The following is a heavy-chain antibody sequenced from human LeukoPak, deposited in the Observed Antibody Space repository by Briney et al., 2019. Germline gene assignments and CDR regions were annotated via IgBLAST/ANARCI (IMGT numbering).Heavy chain of an antibody. CDR3: ARVTGYRIEDYFDY. Sequence: GGSLRLSCAASGFTFSNYAMNWVRQAPGKGLEWVSGISGSGGSTYYADSVKGRFTISRDNSKKTLYLQMNSLRAEDTAVYYCARVTGYRIEDYFDYWGQGTLVTVSS. J-gene: IGHJ4*02. D-gene: IGHD6-13*01. CDR1: GFTFSNYA. CDR2: ISGSGGST. V-gene: IGHV3-23*01.